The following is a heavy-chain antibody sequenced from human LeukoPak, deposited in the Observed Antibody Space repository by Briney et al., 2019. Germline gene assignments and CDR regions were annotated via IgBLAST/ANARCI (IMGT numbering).Heavy chain of an antibody. CDR2: INHSGST. CDR3: ATTPYYYDSSGYYYY. J-gene: IGHJ4*02. D-gene: IGHD3-22*01. Sequence: PSETLSLTCAVYGGSFSGYYWSWIRQPPGKGLEWIGEINHSGSTNYNPSLKSRVTISVDTSKNQFSLKLNSVTAADTAVYYCATTPYYYDSSGYYYYWGQGTLVTVSS. V-gene: IGHV4-34*01. CDR1: GGSFSGYY.